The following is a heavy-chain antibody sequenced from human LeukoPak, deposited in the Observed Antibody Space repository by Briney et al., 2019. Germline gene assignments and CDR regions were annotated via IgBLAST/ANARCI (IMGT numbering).Heavy chain of an antibody. J-gene: IGHJ3*02. CDR2: IYPGDSDT. D-gene: IGHD3-3*01. CDR1: GYIFSNYW. V-gene: IGHV5-51*01. Sequence: GESLKISCKGSGYIFSNYWIAWVRQMPGRGLESMGIIYPGDSDTRYSPSFQGQVTISADKSISTANLQWSSLRASDTAMYYCARHGVAGPYDAFDIWGQGTRVTVSS. CDR3: ARHGVAGPYDAFDI.